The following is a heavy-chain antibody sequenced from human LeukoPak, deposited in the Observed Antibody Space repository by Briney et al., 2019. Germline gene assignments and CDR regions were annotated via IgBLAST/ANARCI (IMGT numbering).Heavy chain of an antibody. J-gene: IGHJ5*02. CDR1: GFTFSSYE. Sequence: PGGSLRLSCAASGFTFSSYEMNWVRQAPGKGLEWVSYISSSGSTIYYADSVKGRFTISRDNTKNSLYLQMNSLRAEDTAVYYCAREIVGATSDNWFDPWGQGTLVTVSS. CDR2: ISSSGSTI. CDR3: AREIVGATSDNWFDP. V-gene: IGHV3-48*03. D-gene: IGHD1-26*01.